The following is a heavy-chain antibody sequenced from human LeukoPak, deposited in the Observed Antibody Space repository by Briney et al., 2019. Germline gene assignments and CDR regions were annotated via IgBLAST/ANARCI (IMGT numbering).Heavy chain of an antibody. CDR1: GGTFSSYA. CDR3: ARDFAFEYYDSNKYYRIPFSNWFDP. D-gene: IGHD3-22*01. CDR2: IIPIFGTA. V-gene: IGHV1-69*05. Sequence: GASVKVSCKASGGTFSSYAISWVRQAPGQGLEWMGGIIPIFGTANYAQKFQGRVTMTRDMSTSTVYMELSSLRSEDTAVYYCARDFAFEYYDSNKYYRIPFSNWFDPWGQGTLVTVSS. J-gene: IGHJ5*02.